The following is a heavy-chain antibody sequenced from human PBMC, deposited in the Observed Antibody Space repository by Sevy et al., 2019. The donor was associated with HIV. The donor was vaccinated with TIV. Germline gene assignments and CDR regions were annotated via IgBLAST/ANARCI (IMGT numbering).Heavy chain of an antibody. D-gene: IGHD3-10*01. Sequence: GESLKISCAASGFTFSSYGMHWVRQAPGKGLEWVASIRYDGSNKYYGDSVKGRFTISRDNSKNTLYLQMNSLRAEDTAVYYCAKDSWGYGSGDYYGMDVWGQGTTVTVSS. CDR3: AKDSWGYGSGDYYGMDV. J-gene: IGHJ6*02. V-gene: IGHV3-30*02. CDR2: IRYDGSNK. CDR1: GFTFSSYG.